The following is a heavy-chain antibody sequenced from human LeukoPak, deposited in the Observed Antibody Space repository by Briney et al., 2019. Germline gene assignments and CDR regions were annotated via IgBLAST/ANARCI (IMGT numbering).Heavy chain of an antibody. V-gene: IGHV3-7*04. J-gene: IGHJ4*02. CDR3: ARNMGDY. CDR1: GFTFSNYW. D-gene: IGHD2/OR15-2a*01. Sequence: GGSLRLSCAASGFTFSNYWMSWVRQAPGKGLEWVANINQDGSEKNYVDSVKGRFTISRDNAKNSLYLQMNSLRAEDTAVYYCARNMGDYWGQGTLVTVSS. CDR2: INQDGSEK.